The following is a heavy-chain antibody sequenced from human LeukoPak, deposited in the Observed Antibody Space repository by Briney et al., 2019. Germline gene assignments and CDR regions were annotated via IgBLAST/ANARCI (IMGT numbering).Heavy chain of an antibody. CDR3: ASLLGYCSSISCVDP. J-gene: IGHJ5*02. CDR2: INHSGST. D-gene: IGHD2-2*01. CDR1: GGSFSGYY. Sequence: PSETLSLTCAVYGGSFSGYYWSWLRQPPGKGLEWIGEINHSGSTNYNPSLKSRATITVNTSKNQFSLKLSSVTAADTAVYYCASLLGYCSSISCVDPWGQGTLVTVSS. V-gene: IGHV4-34*01.